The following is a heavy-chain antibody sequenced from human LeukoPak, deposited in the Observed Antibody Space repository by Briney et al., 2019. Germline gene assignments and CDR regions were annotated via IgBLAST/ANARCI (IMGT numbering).Heavy chain of an antibody. CDR2: IRYDGSNK. V-gene: IGHV3-30*02. J-gene: IGHJ3*01. CDR1: GFTFSSYG. D-gene: IGHD3-10*01. CDR3: ARKPRGSVDAFDV. Sequence: TGGSLRLSCAASGFTFSSYGMHWVRQAPGKGLEWVAFIRYDGSNKYYADSVKGRFTISRDNSKNTLYLQMNSMRVEDTALYYCARKPRGSVDAFDVWGQGTVVTVSS.